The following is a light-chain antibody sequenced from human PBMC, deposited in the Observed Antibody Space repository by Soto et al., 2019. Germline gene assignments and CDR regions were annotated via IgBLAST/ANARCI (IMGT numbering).Light chain of an antibody. V-gene: IGKV2D-29*02. CDR2: GAS. CDR3: MQKIQLPET. J-gene: IGKJ2*01. CDR1: QSLLRSDGKSS. Sequence: IVMTQTPLSLSVSPGQPASISCKSSQSLLRSDGKSSLYWYLQKPGQSPQLLIYGASTRLSGVPDRFSGSGSGTDFTLKISRVEAEDVGVYYCMQKIQLPETFGQGTKLDIK.